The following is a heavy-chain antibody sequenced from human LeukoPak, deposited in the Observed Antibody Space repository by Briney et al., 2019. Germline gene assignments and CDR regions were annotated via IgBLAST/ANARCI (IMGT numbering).Heavy chain of an antibody. J-gene: IGHJ4*02. V-gene: IGHV3-23*01. CDR3: AKLARYCSGGSCYPPDY. D-gene: IGHD2-15*01. CDR2: ISGSAGST. Sequence: PGGSLRLSCAASGFTFSSYAMSWVRQAPGKGLEWVSAISGSAGSTSYADSVKGRFTISRDNSKNTLYLQMNTLRAEDTAVYYCAKLARYCSGGSCYPPDYWGQGTLVTVSS. CDR1: GFTFSSYA.